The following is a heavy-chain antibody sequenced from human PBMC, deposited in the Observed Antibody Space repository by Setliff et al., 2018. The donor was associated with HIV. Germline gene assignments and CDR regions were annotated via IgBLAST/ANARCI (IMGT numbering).Heavy chain of an antibody. J-gene: IGHJ3*02. Sequence: GASVKVSCKASGYTFTSYDINWVRQATGQGLEWMGWISAYNGNTNYAQKVLGRVTMTTDTSTSTAYMELRSLRSDDTAVYYCARGGGGYYYVGAVDIWGQGTVVTVSS. V-gene: IGHV1-18*01. CDR1: GYTFTSYD. D-gene: IGHD3-22*01. CDR3: ARGGGGYYYVGAVDI. CDR2: ISAYNGNT.